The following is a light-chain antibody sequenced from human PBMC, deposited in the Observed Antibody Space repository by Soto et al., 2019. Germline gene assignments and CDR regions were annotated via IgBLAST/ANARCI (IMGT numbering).Light chain of an antibody. CDR2: KAS. Sequence: DIPMTQSPSTLSASVGDRVTITCRASESISSWLAWYQQKPGKAPKLLIYKASSLESGVPSRFSGSGSGTESTLTISSLQPDDFATYYCQQYNSYSLTFGGGTKVEIK. CDR1: ESISSW. J-gene: IGKJ4*01. V-gene: IGKV1-5*03. CDR3: QQYNSYSLT.